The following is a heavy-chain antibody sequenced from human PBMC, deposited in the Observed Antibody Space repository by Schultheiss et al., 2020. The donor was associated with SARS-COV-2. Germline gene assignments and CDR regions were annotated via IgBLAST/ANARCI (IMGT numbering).Heavy chain of an antibody. V-gene: IGHV3-48*03. CDR3: AKDLLLGTFDY. D-gene: IGHD7-27*01. CDR2: ISSSGSTI. CDR1: GFTFSSYA. Sequence: GGSLRLSCAASGFTFSSYAMHWVRQAPGKGLEWVSYISSSGSTIYYADSVKGRFTISRDNAKNSLYLQMNSLRAEDTAVYYCAKDLLLGTFDYWGQGTLVTVSS. J-gene: IGHJ4*02.